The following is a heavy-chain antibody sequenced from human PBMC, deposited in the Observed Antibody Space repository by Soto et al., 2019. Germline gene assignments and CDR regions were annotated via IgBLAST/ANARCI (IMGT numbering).Heavy chain of an antibody. J-gene: IGHJ6*02. CDR2: ISSSSSYI. Sequence: EVQLVESGGGLVKPGGSLRLSCAASGFTFSSYSMNWVRQAPGKGLEWVSSISSSSSYIYYADSVKGRFTISRDNAKNSLSLQMNSLRAEDTAVYYCARAGPTVHGMDVWGQGTTVTVSS. V-gene: IGHV3-21*01. CDR3: ARAGPTVHGMDV. CDR1: GFTFSSYS.